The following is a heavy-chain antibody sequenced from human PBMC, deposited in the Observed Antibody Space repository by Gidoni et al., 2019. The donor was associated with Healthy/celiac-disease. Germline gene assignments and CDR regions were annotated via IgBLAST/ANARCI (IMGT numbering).Heavy chain of an antibody. Sequence: QVQLVQSGAEVKKPGASVQVSCKASGYTFTSYYMHLVRQAPGQGLEWMGIINPSGGSTSYEKKFQGRVTMTRDTSTSTVYMELSSLRSEDTAVYYCARDRQQLVHYYYYYYGMDVWGQGTTVTVSS. J-gene: IGHJ6*02. CDR3: ARDRQQLVHYYYYYYGMDV. D-gene: IGHD6-13*01. V-gene: IGHV1-46*01. CDR1: GYTFTSYY. CDR2: INPSGGST.